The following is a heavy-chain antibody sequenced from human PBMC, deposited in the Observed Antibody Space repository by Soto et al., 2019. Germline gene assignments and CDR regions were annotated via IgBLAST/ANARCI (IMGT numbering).Heavy chain of an antibody. CDR1: GFTFSSYG. D-gene: IGHD5-18*01. CDR3: AKDKSSYGYKGLVWDYGMDV. V-gene: IGHV3-30*18. J-gene: IGHJ6*02. CDR2: ISYDGSNK. Sequence: GGSLRLSCAASGFTFSSYGMHWVRQAPGKGLEWVAVISYDGSNKYYADSVKGRFTISRDNSKNTLYLQMNSLRAEDTAVYYCAKDKSSYGYKGLVWDYGMDVWGQGTTVTVSS.